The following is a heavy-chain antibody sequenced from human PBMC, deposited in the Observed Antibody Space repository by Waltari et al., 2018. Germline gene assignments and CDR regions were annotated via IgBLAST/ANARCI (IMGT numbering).Heavy chain of an antibody. J-gene: IGHJ4*02. CDR3: ASFGFYYDSSGYHN. CDR2: IYHSGST. D-gene: IGHD3-22*01. V-gene: IGHV4-38-2*01. CDR1: GYSISSGYY. Sequence: QVQLQESGPGLVKPSETLSLTCAVSGYSISSGYYWGLIRQPPGKGLEWIGSIYHSGSTYYNPSLKSRVTISVDTSKNQFSLKLSSVTAADTAVYYCASFGFYYDSSGYHNWGQGTLVTVSS.